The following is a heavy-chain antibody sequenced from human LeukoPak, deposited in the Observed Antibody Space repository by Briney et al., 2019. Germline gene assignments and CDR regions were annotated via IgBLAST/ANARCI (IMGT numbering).Heavy chain of an antibody. CDR3: ARVGYSGYGFDPRDAFDI. J-gene: IGHJ3*02. Sequence: GGSLRLSCAAPGFTFSSYWMHWVRQAPGKGLVWVSRINSDGSSTSYADSVKGRFTISRDNAKNTLYLQMNSLRAEDTAVYYCARVGYSGYGFDPRDAFDIWGQGTMVTVSS. CDR1: GFTFSSYW. CDR2: INSDGSST. V-gene: IGHV3-74*01. D-gene: IGHD5-12*01.